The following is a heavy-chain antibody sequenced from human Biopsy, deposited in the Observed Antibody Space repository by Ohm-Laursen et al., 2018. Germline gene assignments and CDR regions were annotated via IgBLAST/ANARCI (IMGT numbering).Heavy chain of an antibody. J-gene: IGHJ5*01. V-gene: IGHV3-74*01. Sequence: SLRLSRAASGFTFNNYWMHWVRHAPGKGLVWVSRSNTDGSHTNYADSVKGRFTTSTDNAKNTLYLYMSSLTVEDTAVYFCARDASQGFDSWGQGTLVTVSS. CDR2: SNTDGSHT. CDR3: ARDASQGFDS. CDR1: GFTFNNYW.